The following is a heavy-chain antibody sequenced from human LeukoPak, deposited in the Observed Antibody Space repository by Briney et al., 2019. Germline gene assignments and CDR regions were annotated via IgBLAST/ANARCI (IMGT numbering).Heavy chain of an antibody. CDR3: ARQGAAGKYYYYYMDV. J-gene: IGHJ6*03. CDR1: GYNFPIYW. CDR2: IYPDDSNT. V-gene: IGHV5-51*01. D-gene: IGHD6-13*01. Sequence: GESLKISCQGSGYNFPIYWIGLVRPMPGQGLEWMGIIYPDDSNTIYGPSFQGQVTISADKFINTSYLEWSSLKASDTAIYYCARQGAAGKYYYYYMDVWGKGTTVTVSS.